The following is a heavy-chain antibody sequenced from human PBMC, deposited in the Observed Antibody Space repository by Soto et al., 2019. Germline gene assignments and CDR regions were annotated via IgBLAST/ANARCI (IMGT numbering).Heavy chain of an antibody. J-gene: IGHJ3*02. Sequence: QVQLVESGGGVVQPGRSLRLSCAASGFTFSSYGMHWVRQAPGKGLEWVAVIWYDGSNKYYADSVKGRFTISRDNSKNTLYLQMSSLRAEDTAVYYCARAFGGYYDSSGRDAFDIWGQGTMVTVSS. V-gene: IGHV3-33*01. CDR1: GFTFSSYG. CDR3: ARAFGGYYDSSGRDAFDI. D-gene: IGHD3-22*01. CDR2: IWYDGSNK.